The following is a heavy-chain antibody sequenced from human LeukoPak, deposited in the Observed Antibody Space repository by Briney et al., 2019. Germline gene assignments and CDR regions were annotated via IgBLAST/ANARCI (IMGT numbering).Heavy chain of an antibody. V-gene: IGHV1-2*01. Sequence: ASVKVSCKASGYIFTGYYMHWVRQAPGQGLEWLGRINPNSGGTNSEQKLQGRVTSTRATSISPAYMELSRLTSDDTAVYYCARHPYSGSYHFDYWGQGTLVTVSS. D-gene: IGHD1-26*01. J-gene: IGHJ4*02. CDR3: ARHPYSGSYHFDY. CDR2: INPNSGGT. CDR1: GYIFTGYY.